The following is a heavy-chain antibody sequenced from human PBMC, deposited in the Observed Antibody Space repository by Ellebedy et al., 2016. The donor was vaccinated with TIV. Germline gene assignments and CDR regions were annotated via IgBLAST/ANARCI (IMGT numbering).Heavy chain of an antibody. CDR3: ATNIVGPTFEAFAI. Sequence: GSLRLSCAASGFTFSSYWMNWVRQAPGKGLEWIGSIDYSGNTYYNPSLKSRVTISVDTSKNQFSLRLTSVTAADTAVYHCATNIVGPTFEAFAIWGQGTMVTVSS. CDR1: GFTFSSYW. V-gene: IGHV4-59*04. J-gene: IGHJ3*02. D-gene: IGHD1-26*01. CDR2: IDYSGNT.